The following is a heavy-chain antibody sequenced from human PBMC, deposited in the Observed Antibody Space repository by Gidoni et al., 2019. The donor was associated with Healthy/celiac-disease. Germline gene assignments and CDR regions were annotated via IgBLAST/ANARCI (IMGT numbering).Heavy chain of an antibody. Sequence: YWIGWVRQMPRKGLEWMGIIYPGDSDTRYSQSFQGKVTISADKSISTAYLQWSRVKASDTVMYYFARPFSGIVDYWGQGTLVTVSS. V-gene: IGHV5-51*01. CDR2: IYPGDSDT. D-gene: IGHD2-21*01. CDR1: YW. CDR3: ARPFSGIVDY. J-gene: IGHJ4*02.